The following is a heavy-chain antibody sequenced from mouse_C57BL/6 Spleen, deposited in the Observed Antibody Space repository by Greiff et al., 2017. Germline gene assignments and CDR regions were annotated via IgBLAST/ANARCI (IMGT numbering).Heavy chain of an antibody. D-gene: IGHD2-4*01. Sequence: VQLQQPGAELVKPGASVKLSCKASGYTFTSYWMQWVKQRPGQGLEWIGEIDPSDSYTNYNQKFKGKATMTVDTSSSTAYMQLSSLTSEYSAVYYCARLGHDYGFDYWGQGTTLTVSS. V-gene: IGHV1-50*01. J-gene: IGHJ2*01. CDR1: GYTFTSYW. CDR2: IDPSDSYT. CDR3: ARLGHDYGFDY.